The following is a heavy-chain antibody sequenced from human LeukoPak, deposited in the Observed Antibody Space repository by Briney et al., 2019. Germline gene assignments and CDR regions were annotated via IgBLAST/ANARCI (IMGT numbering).Heavy chain of an antibody. J-gene: IGHJ3*02. D-gene: IGHD4-17*01. Sequence: GGSLRLSCAASGFTFSSYWMSWVRQAPGKGLEWVSYISSSSSTIYYADSVKGRFTISRDNAKNSLYLQMNSLRAEDTAVYYCARDDSGAYGDTDAFDIWGQGTMVTVSS. V-gene: IGHV3-48*04. CDR3: ARDDSGAYGDTDAFDI. CDR1: GFTFSSYW. CDR2: ISSSSSTI.